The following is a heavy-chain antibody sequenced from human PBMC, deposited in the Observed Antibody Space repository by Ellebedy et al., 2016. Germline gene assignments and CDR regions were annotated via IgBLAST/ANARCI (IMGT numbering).Heavy chain of an antibody. V-gene: IGHV3-23*01. CDR3: AKDGLDGYYFDY. CDR1: GFTFSSYA. Sequence: GESLKISXAASGFTFSSYAMSWVRQAPGKGLEWVSAISGSGGSTYYADSVKGRFTISRDNSKNTLYLQMNSLRAEDTAVYYCAKDGLDGYYFDYWGQGTLVTVSS. D-gene: IGHD6-6*01. CDR2: ISGSGGST. J-gene: IGHJ4*02.